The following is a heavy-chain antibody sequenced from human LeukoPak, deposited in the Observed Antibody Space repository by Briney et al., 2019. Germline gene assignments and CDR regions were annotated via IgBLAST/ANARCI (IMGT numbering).Heavy chain of an antibody. D-gene: IGHD3-3*01. CDR3: ARHGTYDFWSGYPRPHDY. J-gene: IGHJ4*02. V-gene: IGHV4-39*01. Sequence: WXXXIYYSGSTYYNPSLKSRVTISVDTSKNQFSLKLSSVTAADTAVYYCARHGTYDFWSGYPRPHDYWGQGTLVTVSS. CDR2: IYYSGST.